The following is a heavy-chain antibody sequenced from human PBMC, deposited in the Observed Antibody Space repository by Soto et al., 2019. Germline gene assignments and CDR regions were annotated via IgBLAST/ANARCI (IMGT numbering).Heavy chain of an antibody. CDR2: INTGNGNT. V-gene: IGHV1-3*04. Sequence: QVQLVQSGAEVKKPGASVKVSCKASGYNFTTYAMLWVRQAPGQRPEWMGWINTGNGNTKYSPKFQGRVTITRDTSASTAYMELSSLKSEDTAVYSCARAERLYYYYYGMDVWGQGSTVTVSS. J-gene: IGHJ6*02. CDR3: ARAERLYYYYYGMDV. D-gene: IGHD3-3*01. CDR1: GYNFTTYA.